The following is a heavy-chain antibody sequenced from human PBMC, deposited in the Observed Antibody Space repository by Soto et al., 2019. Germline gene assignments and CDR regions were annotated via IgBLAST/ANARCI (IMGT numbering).Heavy chain of an antibody. Sequence: QVQLVQSGAEEKKPGASVKVSCKASGYTFTSYAMHWVRQAPGQRLEWMGWINAGNGNTKWSQKFQDRVTITRDTAGSTAYMELSSLRSEDTAVYYCAGGESVVGDYWGQGTLVTVSS. CDR1: GYTFTSYA. V-gene: IGHV1-3*05. J-gene: IGHJ4*02. CDR2: INAGNGNT. D-gene: IGHD2-15*01. CDR3: AGGESVVGDY.